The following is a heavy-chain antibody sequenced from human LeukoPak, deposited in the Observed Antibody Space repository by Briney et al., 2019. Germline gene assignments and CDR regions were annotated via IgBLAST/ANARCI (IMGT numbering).Heavy chain of an antibody. Sequence: PSQTLSLTCTVSGASISSSGYYWSWIRQHPGKGLEWIAYIYSSGTTSYNPSLKSRITLSVDTSKNQFSLMLTSVTTADTAVYYCARDRGGYNRFDSWGQGALVTVSS. CDR1: GASISSSGYY. D-gene: IGHD5-24*01. V-gene: IGHV4-31*03. J-gene: IGHJ4*02. CDR2: IYSSGTT. CDR3: ARDRGGYNRFDS.